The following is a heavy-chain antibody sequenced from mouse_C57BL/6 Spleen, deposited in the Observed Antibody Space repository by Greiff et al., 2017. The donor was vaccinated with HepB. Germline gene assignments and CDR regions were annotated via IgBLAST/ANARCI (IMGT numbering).Heavy chain of an antibody. CDR2: IWSGGST. Sequence: VQLKQSGPGLVQPSQSLSITCTVSGFSLTSYGVHWVRQSPGKGLEWLGVIWSGGSTDYNAAFISRLSISKDNSKSQVVFKMNSLQADDTAIYYCAREGTTVVARGFAYWGQGTLVTVSA. V-gene: IGHV2-2*01. CDR1: GFSLTSYG. CDR3: AREGTTVVARGFAY. D-gene: IGHD1-1*01. J-gene: IGHJ3*01.